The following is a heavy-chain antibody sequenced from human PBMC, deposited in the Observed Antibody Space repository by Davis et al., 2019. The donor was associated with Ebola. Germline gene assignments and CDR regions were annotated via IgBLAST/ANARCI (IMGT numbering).Heavy chain of an antibody. J-gene: IGHJ3*02. CDR1: GFTFSSYW. Sequence: GESLKISCAASGFTFSSYWMNWVRQGPGKGLEWVANIKQDGSKKYYVDSVKDRFTISRDNAKNSLFLQMNSLRAEGTAVYYCATELSGDAFDIWGQGTMVTVSS. D-gene: IGHD1-7*01. V-gene: IGHV3-7*03. CDR2: IKQDGSKK. CDR3: ATELSGDAFDI.